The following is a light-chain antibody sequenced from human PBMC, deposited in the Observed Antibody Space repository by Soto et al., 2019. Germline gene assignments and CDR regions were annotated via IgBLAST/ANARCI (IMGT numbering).Light chain of an antibody. V-gene: IGLV2-14*01. CDR3: SSYTSSNTLYV. CDR2: DVS. CDR1: SSDVGGYNY. Sequence: QSVLTQPASVSGSPGQSITISCTGTSSDVGGYNYVSWYQQHPGKAPKLMIYDVSNRPSGVSNRFSGSKSGNTASLTIFGLQAEDEADYYCSSYTSSNTLYVFGTGT. J-gene: IGLJ1*01.